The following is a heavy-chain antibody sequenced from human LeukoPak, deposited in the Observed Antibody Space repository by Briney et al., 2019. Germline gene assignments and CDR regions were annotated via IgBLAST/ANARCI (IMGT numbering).Heavy chain of an antibody. CDR2: INPGNGDT. Sequence: GASVKVSCKGSGYTFTNYAVHWVRQAPGQRLEWLGWINPGNGDTKYSQNFRGRVTVTSDTSAATVYVELNSLTSEDTAVYYCARERWHCRVNCYSVYYYALDVWGQGTTVTVSS. CDR3: ARERWHCRVNCYSVYYYALDV. V-gene: IGHV1-3*01. D-gene: IGHD2-15*01. CDR1: GYTFTNYA. J-gene: IGHJ6*02.